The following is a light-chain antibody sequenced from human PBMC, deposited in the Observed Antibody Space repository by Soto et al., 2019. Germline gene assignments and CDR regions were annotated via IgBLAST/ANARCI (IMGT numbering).Light chain of an antibody. CDR3: QQYGDLQTYT. Sequence: DIQMTQSPSSLTASVGDRVTITCQASQDIGKFLNWYQQEPGKAPKLLIYDASDLATGVPSRFSGSGSGTYFTFTISSLQPEDIATYFCQQYGDLQTYTFGQGNKVQIK. CDR2: DAS. J-gene: IGKJ2*01. CDR1: QDIGKF. V-gene: IGKV1-33*01.